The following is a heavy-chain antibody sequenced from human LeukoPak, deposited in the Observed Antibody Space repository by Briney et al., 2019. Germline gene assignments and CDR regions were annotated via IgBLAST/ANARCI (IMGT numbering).Heavy chain of an antibody. CDR3: ARDPGYDSSGYWGY. CDR2: ISRDGENQ. D-gene: IGHD3-22*01. Sequence: GRSLRLSCAASGFTFSRYAMHWVRQAPGKGLEWVAVISRDGENQNYADSVKGRLTTSRDNSKNTLFLQMNSLRADDTAVYYCARDPGYDSSGYWGYWGQGTLVTVSS. CDR1: GFTFSRYA. V-gene: IGHV3-30*04. J-gene: IGHJ4*02.